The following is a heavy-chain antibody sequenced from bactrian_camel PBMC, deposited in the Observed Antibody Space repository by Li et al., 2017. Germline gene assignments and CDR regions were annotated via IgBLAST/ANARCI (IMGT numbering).Heavy chain of an antibody. CDR3: AASGGQLGRWCYEFPVNWVSWLDN. Sequence: VQLVESGGGSVQAGGSLRLSCVYDGYTYSMFYLGWVREAPGREREAVAAIASDGSSSFADFVKGRFTISQDGAKNTLYLHMNNLKPEDTAMYHCAASGGQLGRWCYEFPVNWVSWLDNWGQGTQV. CDR2: IASDGSS. CDR1: GYTYSMFY. J-gene: IGHJ4*01. D-gene: IGHD3*01. V-gene: IGHV3S53*01.